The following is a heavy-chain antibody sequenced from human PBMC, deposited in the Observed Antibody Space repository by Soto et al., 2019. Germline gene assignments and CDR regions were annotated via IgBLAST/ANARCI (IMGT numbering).Heavy chain of an antibody. CDR2: ISASGSP. Sequence: QAQLQESGPGQVKPSETLSLTCTISGGSISVYYWSWVRQPPGHELEWIGYISASGSPYYNPSLRSRVPISADTSKSRISRKLTSPTAADTAVYYGARGVGSSPPRYWGRGTLVTVSS. J-gene: IGHJ4*02. V-gene: IGHV4-59*12. D-gene: IGHD1-26*01. CDR3: ARGVGSSPPRY. CDR1: GGSISVYY.